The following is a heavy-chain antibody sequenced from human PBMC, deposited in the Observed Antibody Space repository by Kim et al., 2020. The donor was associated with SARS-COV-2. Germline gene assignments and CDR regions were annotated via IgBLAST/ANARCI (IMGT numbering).Heavy chain of an antibody. J-gene: IGHJ5*02. V-gene: IGHV1-24*01. CDR3: TTDSLYSSSWYWFDP. Sequence: AQKFQDRVTITADTSTDTAYMELRSLRAEDTAVYYCTTDSLYSSSWYWFDPWGQGTLVTVSS. D-gene: IGHD6-13*01.